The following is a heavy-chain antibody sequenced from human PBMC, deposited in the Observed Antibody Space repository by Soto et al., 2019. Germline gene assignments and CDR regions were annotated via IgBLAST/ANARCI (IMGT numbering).Heavy chain of an antibody. CDR2: IRSKANSYAT. CDR1: GFTFSGSA. J-gene: IGHJ3*02. V-gene: IGHV3-73*01. CDR3: TRRLPVTAGAYAFDI. D-gene: IGHD2-21*02. Sequence: GGSLRLSCAASGFTFSGSAMHWVRQASGKGLEWVGRIRSKANSYATAYAASVKGRFTISRDDSKNTAYLQMNSLKTEDTAVYYCTRRLPVTAGAYAFDIWGQGTMVTVSS.